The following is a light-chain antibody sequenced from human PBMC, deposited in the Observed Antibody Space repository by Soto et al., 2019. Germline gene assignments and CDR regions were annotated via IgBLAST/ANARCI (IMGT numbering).Light chain of an antibody. CDR1: QSVSSSY. J-gene: IGKJ1*01. CDR3: QQYGSSPPT. Sequence: EIVLTQSPGTLSLSPGERTTLSYRASQSVSSSYLAWYQQKPGQAARLLSYGASSRATGIPDCFSGSGSGRDFTVTISRLEPQVFAVYYCQQYGSSPPTFGQATKVK. CDR2: GAS. V-gene: IGKV3-20*01.